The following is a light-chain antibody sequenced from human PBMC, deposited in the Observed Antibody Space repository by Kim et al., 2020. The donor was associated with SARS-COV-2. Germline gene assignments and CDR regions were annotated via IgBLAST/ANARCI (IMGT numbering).Light chain of an antibody. Sequence: RVPITCTGSRSNIGAGYDVHGYQQLPGTAPKLLIYGNSNRPSGVPDRFSGSKSGTSASLAITGLQAEDEADYYCQSYDSSLSGSYVFGTGTKVTVL. V-gene: IGLV1-40*01. CDR1: RSNIGAGYD. J-gene: IGLJ1*01. CDR3: QSYDSSLSGSYV. CDR2: GNS.